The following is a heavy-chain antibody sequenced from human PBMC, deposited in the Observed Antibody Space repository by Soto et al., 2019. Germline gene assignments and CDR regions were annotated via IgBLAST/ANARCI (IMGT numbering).Heavy chain of an antibody. CDR2: ISANGDNV. J-gene: IGHJ4*02. CDR1: GFTVYDYA. V-gene: IGHV3-9*01. Sequence: GGSLRLSCAASGFTVYDYAVHWVRQAPGKGLEWVSGISANGDNVDYADSVKGRFTVSRDNAKNSLFLQMNSLRPEDTALYYCAKDMKWGGMTTIHYFDSWGQGTQVTVSS. D-gene: IGHD4-17*01. CDR3: AKDMKWGGMTTIHYFDS.